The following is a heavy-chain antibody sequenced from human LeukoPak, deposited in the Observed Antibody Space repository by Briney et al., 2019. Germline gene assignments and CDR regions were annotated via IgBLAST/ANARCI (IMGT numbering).Heavy chain of an antibody. V-gene: IGHV5-51*01. CDR2: IYPGDSDT. CDR3: ARQVAAAGTSYWYFDL. D-gene: IGHD6-13*01. Sequence: GESLKISCKGSGYSFTRYWIAWVRQMPGKGLEWMGIIYPGDSDTRYSPSFQGQVTISADRSITTAYLQWSSLKASDTAVYYCARQVAAAGTSYWYFDLWGRGTLVTVSS. CDR1: GYSFTRYW. J-gene: IGHJ2*01.